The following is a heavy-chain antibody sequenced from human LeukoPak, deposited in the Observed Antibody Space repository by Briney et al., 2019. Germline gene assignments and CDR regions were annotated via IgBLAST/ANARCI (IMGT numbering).Heavy chain of an antibody. J-gene: IGHJ6*03. Sequence: GASVKVSCKASGYTYTSYVIHWVRQAPGQRPEWMGWINAGNGNTKYTQEIQDRVTITRDTSASTAYMELSSLRSEDMAVYYCARARYETRIWPKSRYDYYHYMDVWGKGTTVTVSS. CDR2: INAGNGNT. V-gene: IGHV1-3*03. CDR3: ARARYETRIWPKSRYDYYHYMDV. D-gene: IGHD3-3*01. CDR1: GYTYTSYV.